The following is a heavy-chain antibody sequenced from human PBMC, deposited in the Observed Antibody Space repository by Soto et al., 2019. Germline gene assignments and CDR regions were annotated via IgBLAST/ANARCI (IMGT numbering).Heavy chain of an antibody. CDR1: GYTFTGYY. CDR3: ARDLGITETTPYYYGMDV. J-gene: IGHJ6*02. V-gene: IGHV1-2*04. Sequence: ASVKVSCKASGYTFTGYYMHWVRQAPGQRLEWMGWINPNSGGTNYAQKFQGWVTMTRDTSISTAYMELSRLRSDDTAVYYCARDLGITETTPYYYGMDVWGQGTTVTVSS. CDR2: INPNSGGT. D-gene: IGHD1-20*01.